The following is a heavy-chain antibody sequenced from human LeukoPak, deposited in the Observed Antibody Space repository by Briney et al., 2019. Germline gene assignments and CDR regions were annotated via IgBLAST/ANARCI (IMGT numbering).Heavy chain of an antibody. Sequence: GGSLRLSCAASGFTFSTYSMNGVRQAPGKGLEWVSSISGSGSHIYYADSVKGRFTISRDNAKNSLYLQMNSLRAEDTAVYYCARGIVVGATAGEGFDIWGQGTMVTVSS. CDR1: GFTFSTYS. CDR3: ARGIVVGATAGEGFDI. CDR2: ISGSGSHI. V-gene: IGHV3-21*01. J-gene: IGHJ3*02. D-gene: IGHD1-26*01.